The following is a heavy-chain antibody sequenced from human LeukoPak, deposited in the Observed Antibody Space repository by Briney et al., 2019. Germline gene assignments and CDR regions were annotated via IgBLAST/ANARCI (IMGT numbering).Heavy chain of an antibody. V-gene: IGHV3-30*04. CDR1: GFTFSSYA. CDR2: ISYDGSNK. D-gene: IGHD2/OR15-2a*01. Sequence: GRSLRLSCAASGFTFSSYAMHWVRQAPGKGLEWVAVISYDGSNKYYADPVKGRFTISRDNSKNTLYLQMNSLRAEDTAVYYCAKVSPMAEYYFDYWGQGALVTVSS. J-gene: IGHJ4*02. CDR3: AKVSPMAEYYFDY.